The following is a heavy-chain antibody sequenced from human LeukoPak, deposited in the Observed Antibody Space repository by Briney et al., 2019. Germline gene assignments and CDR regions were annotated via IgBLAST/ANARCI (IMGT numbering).Heavy chain of an antibody. D-gene: IGHD4-17*01. J-gene: IGHJ4*02. CDR2: INAGNGNT. V-gene: IGHV1-3*01. CDR3: AKDWTTSTTVTSQGEHY. CDR1: GYTFSTYA. Sequence: GASVKVSCKASGYTFSTYAMHWVRQAPGQRLEWMGWINAGNGNTKYSQKFQGRVILTSDTSASTAYMELSSLRSEDTAVYYCAKDWTTSTTVTSQGEHYWGQGTLVTVSS.